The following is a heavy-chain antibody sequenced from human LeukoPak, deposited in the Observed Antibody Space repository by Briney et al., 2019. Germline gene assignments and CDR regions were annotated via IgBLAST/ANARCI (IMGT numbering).Heavy chain of an antibody. CDR3: ARGGNRFGGFYFDY. D-gene: IGHD3-10*01. CDR2: IHHSGSS. Sequence: PSETLSLTCTVSADSLSSGGHYWAWFRQLPGKGLESIGFIHHSGSSRHNPSLKDSVAISVDASRKQFALRLSSVTAADTAIYYCARGGNRFGGFYFDYWGQGIQVIVSS. CDR1: ADSLSSGGHY. V-gene: IGHV4-31*03. J-gene: IGHJ4*02.